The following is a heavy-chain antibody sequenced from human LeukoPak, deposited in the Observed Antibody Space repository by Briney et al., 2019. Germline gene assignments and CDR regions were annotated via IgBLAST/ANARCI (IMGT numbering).Heavy chain of an antibody. CDR2: IYYSGST. CDR3: ARYCSSTSAKNFDY. J-gene: IGHJ4*02. V-gene: IGHV4-30-4*01. D-gene: IGHD2-2*01. CDR1: GCSISSGDYY. Sequence: PSKSLSLTCTVSGCSISSGDYYWSWIRPPPGKGLEWIGYIYYSGSTYYNPSLKSRVTISVDTSKNQFSLKLSSVTAADTAVYYCARYCSSTSAKNFDYWGQGTLVTVSS.